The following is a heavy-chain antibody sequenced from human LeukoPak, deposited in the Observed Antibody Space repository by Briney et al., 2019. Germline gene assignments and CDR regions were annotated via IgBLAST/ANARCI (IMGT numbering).Heavy chain of an antibody. V-gene: IGHV1-2*02. J-gene: IGHJ4*02. CDR3: ARTRAVPGNFDY. D-gene: IGHD6-19*01. Sequence: ASVKVSCKASGYTFIGYYIHWVRQAPGQGLKWMGWINPNSGGTNFAQKFQGRVTMTRDTSINIVYMELTRLTSDDAAVYYCARTRAVPGNFDYWGPGTLVTVSS. CDR2: INPNSGGT. CDR1: GYTFIGYY.